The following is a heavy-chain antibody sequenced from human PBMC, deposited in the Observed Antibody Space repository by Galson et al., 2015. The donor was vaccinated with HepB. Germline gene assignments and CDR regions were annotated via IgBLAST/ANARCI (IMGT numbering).Heavy chain of an antibody. D-gene: IGHD6-19*01. CDR2: ISYDGSNK. V-gene: IGHV3-30*18. Sequence: SLRLSCAASGFTFSSYGMHWVRQAPGKGLEWVAVISYDGSNKYYADSVKGRFTISRDNSKNTLYLQMNSLRAEDTAVYYCAKEGYRGSGWYDDNYYYGMDVWGQGTTVTVSS. CDR3: AKEGYRGSGWYDDNYYYGMDV. J-gene: IGHJ6*02. CDR1: GFTFSSYG.